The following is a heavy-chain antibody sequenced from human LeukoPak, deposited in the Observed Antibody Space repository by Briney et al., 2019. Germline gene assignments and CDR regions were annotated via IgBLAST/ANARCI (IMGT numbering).Heavy chain of an antibody. CDR1: GGSIGHYY. CDR3: ASRGVVRGISYYFDY. J-gene: IGHJ4*02. D-gene: IGHD3-10*02. V-gene: IGHV4-59*01. Sequence: PSETLSLTCTVSGGSIGHYYWSWIRQPPGKGLEWIGYIYSGNTNYNPSLKSRVTISVDTSKNQFSLKLTSVTAADTAVYYCASRGVVRGISYYFDYWGQGTLVTVSS. CDR2: IYSGNT.